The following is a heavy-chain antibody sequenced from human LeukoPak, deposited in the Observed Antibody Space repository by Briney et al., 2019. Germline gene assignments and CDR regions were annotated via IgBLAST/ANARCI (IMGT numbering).Heavy chain of an antibody. CDR1: GGSISSYY. Sequence: SETLSLTCTVSGGSISSYYCSWIRQPPGKGLEWIGYIYYSGSTNYNPSLKSRLTISVDTSKNQLSLKLSSVTAADTAVYYCARLYYDSSGYFDYWGQGTLVTVSS. CDR3: ARLYYDSSGYFDY. J-gene: IGHJ4*02. V-gene: IGHV4-59*08. CDR2: IYYSGST. D-gene: IGHD3-22*01.